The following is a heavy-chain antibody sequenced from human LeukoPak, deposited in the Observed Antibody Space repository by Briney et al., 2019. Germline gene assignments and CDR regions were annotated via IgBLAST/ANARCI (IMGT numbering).Heavy chain of an antibody. D-gene: IGHD4-17*01. J-gene: IGHJ4*02. CDR2: INHSGSA. V-gene: IGHV4-34*01. Sequence: SETLSLTCAVSGGSFSGFYWTWMRQPPGKGLEWIGEINHSGSANYNPSLKSRVTISLDMSENQFSLKLTSVTAADTAVYYCARGQGTVTTHWGQGTLVTVSS. CDR3: ARGQGTVTTH. CDR1: GGSFSGFY.